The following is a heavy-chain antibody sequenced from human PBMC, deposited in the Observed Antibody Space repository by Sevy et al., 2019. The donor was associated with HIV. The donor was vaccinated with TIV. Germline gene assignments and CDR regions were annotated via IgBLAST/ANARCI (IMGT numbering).Heavy chain of an antibody. CDR1: GYTFTSYG. CDR3: ARLYCGGDCYLGAFDY. J-gene: IGHJ4*02. Sequence: ASVKVSCKASGYTFTSYGISWVRQAPGQGLEWMGWISAYNGNTNYAQTLQGRVTMTTDTSTSTAYMELRSLRSDDTAVYYCARLYCGGDCYLGAFDYWGQGTLVTVS. D-gene: IGHD2-21*02. V-gene: IGHV1-18*01. CDR2: ISAYNGNT.